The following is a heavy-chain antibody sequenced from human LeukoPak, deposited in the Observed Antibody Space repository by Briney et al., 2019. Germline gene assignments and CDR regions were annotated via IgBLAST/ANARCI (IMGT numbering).Heavy chain of an antibody. CDR2: IYYSGST. CDR1: GGSISSGGYY. J-gene: IGHJ6*02. D-gene: IGHD4-17*01. Sequence: SETLSLTCTDSGGSISSGGYYWSWIRQHPGKGLEWIGYIYYSGSTYYNPSLKSRVTISVDTSKNQFSLKLSSVTAADTAVYYCARGDYGTPDVWGQGTTVTVSS. V-gene: IGHV4-31*03. CDR3: ARGDYGTPDV.